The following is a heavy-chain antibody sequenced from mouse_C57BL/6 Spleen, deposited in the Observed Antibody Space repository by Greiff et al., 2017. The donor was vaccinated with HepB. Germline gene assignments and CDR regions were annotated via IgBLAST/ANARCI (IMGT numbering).Heavy chain of an antibody. D-gene: IGHD3-1*01. V-gene: IGHV1-80*01. CDR1: GYAFSSYW. CDR2: IYPGDGDT. J-gene: IGHJ2*01. CDR3: AREGLLDYFDY. Sequence: QVQLQQSGAELVKPGASVKISCKASGYAFSSYWMNWVKQRPGKGLEWIGQIYPGDGDTNYNGKFKGKATLTADKSSSTAYMQLSSLTSEDSAVYFCAREGLLDYFDYWGQGTTLTVSS.